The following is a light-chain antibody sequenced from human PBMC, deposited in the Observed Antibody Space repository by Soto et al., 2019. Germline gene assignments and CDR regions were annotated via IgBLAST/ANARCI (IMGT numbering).Light chain of an antibody. CDR3: LLSYSGAHVV. CDR1: TGAVTSGHY. Sequence: QAVVTQEPSLTVSPGGTVTLTCGASTGAVTSGHYPYWFQQKPGQAPRTLIYDTSNKHSWTPARFSGSLLGGKAALTLLGAQPDDEAEYYCLLSYSGAHVVFGGGTKLTVL. J-gene: IGLJ2*01. V-gene: IGLV7-46*02. CDR2: DTS.